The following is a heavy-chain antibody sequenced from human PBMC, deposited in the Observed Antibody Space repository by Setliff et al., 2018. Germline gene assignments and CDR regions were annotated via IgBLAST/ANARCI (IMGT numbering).Heavy chain of an antibody. CDR1: GYGFTSHY. J-gene: IGHJ5*02. D-gene: IGHD3-22*01. V-gene: IGHV1-46*01. CDR2: VNPSGGKT. Sequence: GASVKVSCKTSGYGFTSHYFHWLRQAPGQGLEWMGIVNPSGGKTTLSQKFQGRVSMTADASTATVYMELHSLTSEDTAIYYCARAPWGDDYDNLYTWFDPWGQGSLVTVSS. CDR3: ARAPWGDDYDNLYTWFDP.